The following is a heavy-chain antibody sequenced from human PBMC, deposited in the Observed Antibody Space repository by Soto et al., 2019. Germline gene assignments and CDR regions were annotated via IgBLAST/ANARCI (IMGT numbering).Heavy chain of an antibody. Sequence: GGSLRLSCAASGFTFDDYTMHWVRQAPGKGLEWVSLISWDGGSTYYADSVKGRFTISRDNSKNSLYLQMNSLRTEDTALYYCAKDINSGAAAGTVSFDYWGQGTLVTVSS. V-gene: IGHV3-43*01. J-gene: IGHJ4*02. D-gene: IGHD6-13*01. CDR3: AKDINSGAAAGTVSFDY. CDR1: GFTFDDYT. CDR2: ISWDGGST.